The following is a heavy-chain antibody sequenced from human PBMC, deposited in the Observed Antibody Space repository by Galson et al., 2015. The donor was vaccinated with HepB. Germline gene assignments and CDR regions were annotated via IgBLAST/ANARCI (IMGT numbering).Heavy chain of an antibody. Sequence: SETLSLTCTASGGSISSSSYYWGWIRQPPGKGLEWIGSIYYSGSTYYNPSLKSRVTISVDTSKNQFSLKLSSVTAADTAVYYCKGIAAAGSRFDPWGQGTLVTVSS. D-gene: IGHD6-13*01. CDR2: IYYSGST. CDR3: KGIAAAGSRFDP. V-gene: IGHV4-39*01. J-gene: IGHJ5*02. CDR1: GGSISSSSYY.